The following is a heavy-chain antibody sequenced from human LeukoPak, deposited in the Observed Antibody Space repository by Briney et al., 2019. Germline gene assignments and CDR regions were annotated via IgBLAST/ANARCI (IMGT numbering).Heavy chain of an antibody. D-gene: IGHD3-3*01. CDR1: GFMSTLYS. CDR3: ARDPLEGGVVIRAGDDV. J-gene: IGHJ6*04. Sequence: HAGGSLRLSCTTSGFMSTLYSMSWVRQSPGKGLELISYISNSGDRIYYADSVKGRFTISRDNAKNSLYLQMNSLRAEDTAVYYCARDPLEGGVVIRAGDDVWGKGTTVTVSS. CDR2: ISNSGDRI. V-gene: IGHV3-48*01.